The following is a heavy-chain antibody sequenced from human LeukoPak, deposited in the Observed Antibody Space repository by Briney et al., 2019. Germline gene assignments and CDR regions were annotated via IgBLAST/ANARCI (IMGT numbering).Heavy chain of an antibody. V-gene: IGHV4-4*07. CDR3: ARDRYGGIIDY. D-gene: IGHD1-1*01. Sequence: SETLSLTCTVSGGSISSYYWSWTRQPAGKGLEWIGRFYTSGSTNYNPSLKSRVTMSVDTSKNQFSLKLTSVTAADTAMYYCARDRYGGIIDYWGQGTLVTVSS. J-gene: IGHJ4*02. CDR1: GGSISSYY. CDR2: FYTSGST.